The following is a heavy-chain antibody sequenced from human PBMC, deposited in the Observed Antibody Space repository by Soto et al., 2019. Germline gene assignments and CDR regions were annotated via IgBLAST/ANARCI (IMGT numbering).Heavy chain of an antibody. CDR3: ARGTVVVVAATPYNWFDP. CDR1: GFTFSSYA. D-gene: IGHD2-15*01. J-gene: IGHJ5*02. V-gene: IGHV3-30-3*01. Sequence: GGSLRLSCAASGFTFSSYAMHWVRQAPGKGLEWVAVISYDGSNKYYADSVKGRFTISRDNSKNTLYLQMNSLRAEDTAVYYFARGTVVVVAATPYNWFDPWGQGTLVTVSS. CDR2: ISYDGSNK.